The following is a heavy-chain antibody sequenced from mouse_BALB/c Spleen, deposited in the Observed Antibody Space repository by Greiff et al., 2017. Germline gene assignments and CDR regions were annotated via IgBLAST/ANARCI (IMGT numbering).Heavy chain of an antibody. CDR2: IWGDGST. V-gene: IGHV2-6-7*01. CDR1: GFSLTGYG. CDR3: ARDGPLYYYGSSDAMDY. J-gene: IGHJ4*01. D-gene: IGHD1-1*01. Sequence: VQRVESGPGLVAPSQSLSITCTVSGFSLTGYGVNWVRQPPGKGLEWLGMIWGDGSTDYNSALKSRLSISKDNSKSQVFLKMNSLQTDDTARYYCARDGPLYYYGSSDAMDYWGQGTSVTVSS.